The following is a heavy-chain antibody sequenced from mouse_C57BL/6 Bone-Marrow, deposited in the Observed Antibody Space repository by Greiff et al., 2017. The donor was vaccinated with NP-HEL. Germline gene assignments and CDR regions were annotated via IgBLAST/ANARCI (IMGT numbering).Heavy chain of an antibody. V-gene: IGHV5-4*01. CDR3: ARDMGTGTRDY. Sequence: EVMLVESGGGLVKPGGSLKLSCAASGFTFSSYAMSWVRQTPEKRLEWVATISDGGSYTYYPDNVKGRFTISRDNAKNNLYLQMSHLKSEDTAMYYCARDMGTGTRDYWGQGTTLTVSS. CDR1: GFTFSSYA. CDR2: ISDGGSYT. J-gene: IGHJ2*01. D-gene: IGHD4-1*01.